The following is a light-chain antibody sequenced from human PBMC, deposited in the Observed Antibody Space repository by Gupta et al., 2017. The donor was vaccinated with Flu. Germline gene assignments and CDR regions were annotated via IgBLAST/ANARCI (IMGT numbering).Light chain of an antibody. Sequence: DIQMTQSPSALSASVGDRITITCRASQSISNYLNWYQQKPGKPPKVLIYGASKLQSGVPSRFSGSGSGTDFSLTIRRRQTEDVATYYCQQSDNTPWTFGQGTKVEIK. CDR3: QQSDNTPWT. CDR2: GAS. CDR1: QSISNY. V-gene: IGKV1-39*01. J-gene: IGKJ1*01.